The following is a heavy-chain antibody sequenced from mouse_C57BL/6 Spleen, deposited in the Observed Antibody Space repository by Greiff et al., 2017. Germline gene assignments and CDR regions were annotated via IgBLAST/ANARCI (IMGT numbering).Heavy chain of an antibody. CDR1: GFSFNTYA. V-gene: IGHV10-1*01. Sequence: VQLKESGGGLVQPKGSLKLSCAASGFSFNTYAMNWVRQAPGKGLEWVARIRSKSNNYATYYADSGKDRFTISRDASESMLYLQMNNLKTAATAIYYCVRHYYGSTYAIYYWGHGPSVTFSS. D-gene: IGHD1-1*01. CDR2: IRSKSNNYAT. J-gene: IGHJ4*01. CDR3: VRHYYGSTYAIYY.